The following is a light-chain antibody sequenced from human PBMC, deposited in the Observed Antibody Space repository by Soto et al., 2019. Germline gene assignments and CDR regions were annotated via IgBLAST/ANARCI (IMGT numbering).Light chain of an antibody. J-gene: IGLJ2*01. CDR1: SSDVGYYKY. CDR3: SSYASSTSLV. CDR2: EVS. V-gene: IGLV2-14*01. Sequence: QSALTQPASVSGSPGQSIIISCTGTSSDVGYYKYVSWYQQKPGKAPKHIMYEVSNRPSGVSSRFSGSKSGNTAALTISGLQAEDEADYYCSSYASSTSLVFGGGTKVTVL.